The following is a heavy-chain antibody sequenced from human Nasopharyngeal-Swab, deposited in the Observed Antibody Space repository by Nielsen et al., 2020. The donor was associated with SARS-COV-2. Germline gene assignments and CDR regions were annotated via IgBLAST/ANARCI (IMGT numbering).Heavy chain of an antibody. D-gene: IGHD5-18*01. CDR2: INAGNGNT. CDR1: GYTFTSYA. J-gene: IGHJ4*02. V-gene: IGHV1-3*01. CDR3: ARDRLGGYSYGYRAGRFDY. Sequence: ASVKVSCKASGYTFTSYAMHWVRQAPGQRLEWMGWINAGNGNTKYSQKFQGRVTITRDTSASTAYMELSSLRSEETAVYYCARDRLGGYSYGYRAGRFDYWGQGTLVTVSS.